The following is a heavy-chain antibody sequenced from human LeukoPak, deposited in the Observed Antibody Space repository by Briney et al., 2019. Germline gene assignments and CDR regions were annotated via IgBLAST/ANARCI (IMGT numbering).Heavy chain of an antibody. D-gene: IGHD1-26*01. Sequence: SETLSLTCTVSGGSISSGDYYWSWIRQPPGKGLEWIGEINHSGSTNYNPSLKSRVTISVDTSKNQFSLKLSSVTAADTAVYYCARGWELLREWGQGTLVTVSS. V-gene: IGHV4-39*07. J-gene: IGHJ4*02. CDR3: ARGWELLRE. CDR2: INHSGST. CDR1: GGSISSGDYY.